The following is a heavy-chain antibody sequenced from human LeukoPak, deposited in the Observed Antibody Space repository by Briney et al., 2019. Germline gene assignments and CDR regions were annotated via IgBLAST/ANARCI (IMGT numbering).Heavy chain of an antibody. CDR1: GFTFSGSA. CDR2: IRSRTNNYAT. Sequence: QPGGSLRLSCAASGFTFSGSAIHWVRQASGKGLEWVGRIRSRTNNYATAYAASVKGRFTISRDDSNNTAYLQMNSLKTEDTALYYCTRHHCTSTSCSRDYWGQGTLVTVSS. V-gene: IGHV3-73*01. J-gene: IGHJ4*02. D-gene: IGHD2-2*01. CDR3: TRHHCTSTSCSRDY.